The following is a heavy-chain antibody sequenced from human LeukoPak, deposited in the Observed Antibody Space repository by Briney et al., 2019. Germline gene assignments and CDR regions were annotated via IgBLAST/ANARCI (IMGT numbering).Heavy chain of an antibody. J-gene: IGHJ4*02. V-gene: IGHV3-23*01. CDR3: VKWGDYDVLTNYYVPDY. CDR2: ILGSGAST. Sequence: PSETLSLTCTVSGDSVSSTGYYWGWIRQPPGKGLEWVSAILGSGASTYYADSVKGRFTISRDNSKNTLYLQMNSLRAEDTAVYYCVKWGDYDVLTNYYVPDYWGQGSLVTVSS. D-gene: IGHD3-9*01. CDR1: GDSVSSTGYY.